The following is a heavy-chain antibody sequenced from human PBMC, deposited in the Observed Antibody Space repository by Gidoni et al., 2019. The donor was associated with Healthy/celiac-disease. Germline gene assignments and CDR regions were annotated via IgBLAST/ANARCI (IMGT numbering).Heavy chain of an antibody. V-gene: IGHV4-59*01. J-gene: IGHJ6*03. CDR3: AREVLGDYYYYMDV. D-gene: IGHD3-16*01. Sequence: QVQLQASGPGLVKPSETLSLTCTVSGGSISSYYWSWIRQPPGKGLEWIGYIYYSGSTNYNPSLKSRVTISVDTSKNQFSLKLSSVTAADTAVYYCAREVLGDYYYYMDVWGKGTTVTVSS. CDR1: GGSISSYY. CDR2: IYYSGST.